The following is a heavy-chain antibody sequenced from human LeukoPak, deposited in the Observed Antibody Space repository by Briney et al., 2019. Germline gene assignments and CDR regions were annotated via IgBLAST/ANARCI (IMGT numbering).Heavy chain of an antibody. CDR2: IYHSGST. J-gene: IGHJ4*02. D-gene: IGHD6-13*01. Sequence: SQTLSLTCAVSGGSISSGGYSWSWIRQPPGKGLEWIGYIYHSGSTYYNPSLKSRVTISVDTSKNQFSLKLSSVTAADTAVYYCARENSYSSSRTRRVYYFDYWGQGTLVTVSS. CDR3: ARENSYSSSRTRRVYYFDY. CDR1: GGSISSGGYS. V-gene: IGHV4-30-2*01.